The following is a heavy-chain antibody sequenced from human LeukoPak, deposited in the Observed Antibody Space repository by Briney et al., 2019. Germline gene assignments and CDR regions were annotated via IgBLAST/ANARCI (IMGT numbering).Heavy chain of an antibody. CDR3: ARHTYVDH. V-gene: IGHV3-23*01. D-gene: IGHD3-16*01. J-gene: IGHJ4*02. Sequence: PGGSLRLSCAASGFXFSXYAXXWVXXAPGKXXEWVSAISGSGGSTYYADSVKGRFTISRDNSKNTLYLQMNSLRAEDTAVYYCARHTYVDHWGQGTLVTVSS. CDR1: GFXFSXYA. CDR2: ISGSGGST.